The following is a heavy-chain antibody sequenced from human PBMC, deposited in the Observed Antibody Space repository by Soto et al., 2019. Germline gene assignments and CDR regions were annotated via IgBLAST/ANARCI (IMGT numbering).Heavy chain of an antibody. J-gene: IGHJ4*02. CDR1: GFTFSSYA. V-gene: IGHV3-30-3*01. D-gene: IGHD2-21*02. CDR2: ISYDGSNK. CDR3: ARDEVPFVVVTAISHFDY. Sequence: QVQLVESGGGVVQPGRSLRLSCAASGFTFSSYAMHWVRQAPGKGLEWVAVISYDGSNKYYADSVKGRFTISRDNSKNTLYLQMNSLRAEDTAVYYCARDEVPFVVVTAISHFDYWGQGTLVTVSS.